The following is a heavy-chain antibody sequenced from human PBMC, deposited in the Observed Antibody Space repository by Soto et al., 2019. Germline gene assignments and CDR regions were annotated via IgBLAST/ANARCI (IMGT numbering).Heavy chain of an antibody. CDR1: GFTFSSYG. V-gene: IGHV3-30*18. CDR2: ISYDGSNK. J-gene: IGHJ6*03. CDR3: AKELLLYYYYMDV. Sequence: QVQLVESGGGVVQPGRSLRLSCAASGFTFSSYGMHWVRQAPGKGLEWVAVISYDGSNKYYADSVKGRFTISRDNSKNTLYLQMNSLRADDTAVYYCAKELLLYYYYMDVWGKGTTVTVSS.